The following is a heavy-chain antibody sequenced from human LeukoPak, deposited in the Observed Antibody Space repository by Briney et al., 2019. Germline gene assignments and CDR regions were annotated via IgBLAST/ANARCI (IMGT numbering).Heavy chain of an antibody. V-gene: IGHV4-30-4*08. CDR3: ASTGPGYRGWFDP. CDR1: GGSISSGDYY. D-gene: IGHD3-9*01. Sequence: SETLSLTRTVSGGSISSGDYYWSWIRQPPGKGLEGIGYIYYSWSTYYNPSLNSRVPISADTSKNQFSMTLSSMTAADTAVYYCASTGPGYRGWFDPWGQGNLVTVSS. CDR2: IYYSWST. J-gene: IGHJ5*02.